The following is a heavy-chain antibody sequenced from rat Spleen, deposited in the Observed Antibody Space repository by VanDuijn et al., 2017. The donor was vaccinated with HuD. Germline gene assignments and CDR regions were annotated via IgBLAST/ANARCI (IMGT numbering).Heavy chain of an antibody. D-gene: IGHD1-2*01. CDR3: ASLYSSYSLYYFDY. CDR2: ISYEGSST. V-gene: IGHV5-22*01. Sequence: EVQLVESGGGLVQPGRSLKLSCAASGFTFSGYYMACVRQAPKKGLEWFASISYEGSSTYYGDSVKGRFTLSRDNAKSTLYLQMNSLRSDDTATYYCASLYSSYSLYYFDYWGQGVMVTVSS. CDR1: GFTFSGYY. J-gene: IGHJ2*01.